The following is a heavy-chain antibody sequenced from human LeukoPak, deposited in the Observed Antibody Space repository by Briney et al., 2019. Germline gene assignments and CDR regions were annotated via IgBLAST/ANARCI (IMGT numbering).Heavy chain of an antibody. V-gene: IGHV4-34*01. CDR3: ARDRVLRYFDWLLPPSDAFDI. CDR2: INHSGST. Sequence: GSLRLSCAASGFTFSSYSMNWVRQPPGKGLEWIGEINHSGSTNYNPSLKSRVTISVDTSKNQFSLKLSSVTAADTAVYYCARDRVLRYFDWLLPPSDAFDIWGQGTMVTVSS. D-gene: IGHD3-9*01. CDR1: GFTFSSYS. J-gene: IGHJ3*02.